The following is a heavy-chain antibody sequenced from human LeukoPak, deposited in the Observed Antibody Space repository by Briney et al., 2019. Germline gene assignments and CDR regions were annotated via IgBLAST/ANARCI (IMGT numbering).Heavy chain of an antibody. CDR3: AKDISGSSGWSRFDY. D-gene: IGHD6-19*01. CDR1: GFTYDDYA. V-gene: IGHV3-9*01. J-gene: IGHJ4*02. Sequence: GRSLRLSCAASGFTYDDYAMHWVRQGPGKGLEWVSGISWNSGSIGYADSVKGRFTISRDNAKNSLYLQMNSLRAEDTALYYCAKDISGSSGWSRFDYWGQGTLVTVSS. CDR2: ISWNSGSI.